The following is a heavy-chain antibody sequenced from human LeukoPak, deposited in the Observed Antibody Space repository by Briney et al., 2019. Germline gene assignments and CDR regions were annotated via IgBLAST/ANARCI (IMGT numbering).Heavy chain of an antibody. CDR3: ARYGLGRTTKSFDY. D-gene: IGHD1-1*01. CDR1: GYTFTTYG. CDR2: ISTYNGNT. J-gene: IGHJ4*02. Sequence: ASVKVSCKASGYTFTTYGITWVRQAPGQGLEWMGWISTYNGNTNYAQKLQGRVTMTTDTSTSTAYMDLRSPRSDDTAVYYCARYGLGRTTKSFDYWGQGTLVTVSS. V-gene: IGHV1-18*01.